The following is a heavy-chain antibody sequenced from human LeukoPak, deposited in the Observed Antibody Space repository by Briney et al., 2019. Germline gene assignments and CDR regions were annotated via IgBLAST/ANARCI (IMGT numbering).Heavy chain of an antibody. V-gene: IGHV3-53*01. D-gene: IGHD3-3*01. CDR3: AKGGLIVRFTIFGVSSTPLDY. J-gene: IGHJ4*02. Sequence: GGSLGLSCAASVLTVSANYMSWVRQAPGKGLEWVSVIYSGGATYYADSVKGRFIISRDNSKNTLYLQLNSLRSEDTAVYYCAKGGLIVRFTIFGVSSTPLDYWGQGTLVTVSS. CDR1: VLTVSANY. CDR2: IYSGGAT.